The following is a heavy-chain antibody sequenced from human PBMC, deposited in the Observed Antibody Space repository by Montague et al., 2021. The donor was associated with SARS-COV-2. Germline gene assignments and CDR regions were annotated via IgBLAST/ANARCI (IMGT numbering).Heavy chain of an antibody. CDR2: IFVGAST. D-gene: IGHD2-2*01. CDR1: GGSISGYY. V-gene: IGHV4-4*07. J-gene: IGHJ5*01. Sequence: SETLSLTCSVSGGSISGYYWSWVRQAAGKRLEWIGRIFVGASTDYNPSLMSRFSLSGDKSKNQLSLKVTSVTAADTAIYYCARGMAPEGRWFDSWGHGMLVTVSS. CDR3: ARGMAPEGRWFDS.